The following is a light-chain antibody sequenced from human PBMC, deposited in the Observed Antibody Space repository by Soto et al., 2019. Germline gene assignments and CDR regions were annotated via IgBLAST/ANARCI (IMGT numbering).Light chain of an antibody. V-gene: IGKV1-27*01. Sequence: DIQMTQSPSSLAASVGRSVTITCRASQGIRHYLAWYQQKPGKVAKLLIYEASNLQSGVPSRFRGGGSGTEFTLTISSLQPEDVATYYCQNFDSAPQTFGQGTKVEIK. CDR3: QNFDSAPQT. CDR2: EAS. J-gene: IGKJ1*01. CDR1: QGIRHY.